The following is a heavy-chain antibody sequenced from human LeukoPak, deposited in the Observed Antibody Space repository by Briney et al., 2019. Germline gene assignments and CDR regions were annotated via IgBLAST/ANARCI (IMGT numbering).Heavy chain of an antibody. V-gene: IGHV3-21*01. CDR2: ISSSSSYI. D-gene: IGHD1-26*01. CDR1: GFTFSTYS. J-gene: IGHJ4*02. CDR3: ARGPPVYSGSYSDY. Sequence: PGGSLRLSCAASGFTFSTYSMNWVRQAPGEGLEWVSSISSSSSYIYYADSVKGRFTISRDNAKNSLYLQMNSLRAEDTAVYYCARGPPVYSGSYSDYWGQGSLVTVSS.